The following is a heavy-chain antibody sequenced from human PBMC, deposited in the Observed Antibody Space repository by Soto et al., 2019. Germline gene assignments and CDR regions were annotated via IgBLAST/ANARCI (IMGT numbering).Heavy chain of an antibody. J-gene: IGHJ4*02. CDR2: IWYDGGNK. D-gene: IGHD6-19*01. CDR1: GFNFSSYV. V-gene: IGHV3-33*01. CDR3: ARDGQWLPRDGLRSSYYFDY. Sequence: QVQLVESGGGVVQPGRSLRLSCAASGFNFSSYVMXWVRQAPGKGLEWVAVIWYDGGNKYYADSVKGRFTISRDNSKNTLYLQMNSLRAEDTAVYYCARDGQWLPRDGLRSSYYFDYWGQGTLVTVSS.